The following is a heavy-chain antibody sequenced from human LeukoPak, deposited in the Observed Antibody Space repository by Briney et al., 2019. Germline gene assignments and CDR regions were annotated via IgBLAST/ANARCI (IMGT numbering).Heavy chain of an antibody. CDR2: IYYSGST. D-gene: IGHD2-15*01. J-gene: IGHJ5*02. Sequence: SETLSLTCTVSGGSISSSSYYWGWIRQPPGKGLEWIGSIYYSGSTYYNPSLKSRVTISVDTSKNQSSLKLSSVTAADTAVYYCASASRSGGSFNWFDPWGQGTLVTVSS. V-gene: IGHV4-39*07. CDR3: ASASRSGGSFNWFDP. CDR1: GGSISSSSYY.